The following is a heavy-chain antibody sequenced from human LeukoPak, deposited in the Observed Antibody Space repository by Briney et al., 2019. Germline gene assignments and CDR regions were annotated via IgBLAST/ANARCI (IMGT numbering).Heavy chain of an antibody. D-gene: IGHD3-22*01. CDR3: ARPDYYYYDSSGYYYY. CDR2: IIPILGIA. CDR1: GGTFSSYT. J-gene: IGHJ4*02. V-gene: IGHV1-69*02. Sequence: SVKVSCKASGGTFSSYTISWVRQAPGQGLEWMGRIIPILGIANYAQKFQGRVTITADKSTSTAYMELSSLRSEDTAVYYCARPDYYYYDSSGYYYYWGQGILVTVSS.